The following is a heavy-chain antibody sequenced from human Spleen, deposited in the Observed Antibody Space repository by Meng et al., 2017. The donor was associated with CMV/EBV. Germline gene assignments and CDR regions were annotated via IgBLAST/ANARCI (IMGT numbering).Heavy chain of an antibody. D-gene: IGHD7-27*01. V-gene: IGHV1-2*02. CDR1: GGTFSNSA. J-gene: IGHJ4*02. CDR3: ARDNNWGPDY. Sequence: ASVKVSCKTSGGTFSNSALSWVRQAPGQGLEWMGWINPNSGGTNYAQQFQGRVTLTRDTSINTGYMELTRLTSDDTAVYYCARDNNWGPDYWGQGTLVTVSS. CDR2: INPNSGGT.